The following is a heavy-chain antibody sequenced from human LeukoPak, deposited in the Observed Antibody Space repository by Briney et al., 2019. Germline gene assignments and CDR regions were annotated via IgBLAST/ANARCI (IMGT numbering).Heavy chain of an antibody. Sequence: GGSLRLSCAASGFTFSSYAMHWVRQAPGKGLEWVAVISYDGSNKYYADSVKGRFTISGDNSKNTLYLQMNSLRAEDTAVYYCARGTPDYWGQGTLVTVSS. D-gene: IGHD1-1*01. V-gene: IGHV3-30-3*01. CDR3: ARGTPDY. CDR2: ISYDGSNK. CDR1: GFTFSSYA. J-gene: IGHJ4*02.